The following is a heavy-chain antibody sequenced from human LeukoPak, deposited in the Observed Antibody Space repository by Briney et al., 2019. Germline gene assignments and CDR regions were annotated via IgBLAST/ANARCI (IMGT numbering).Heavy chain of an antibody. D-gene: IGHD6-13*01. CDR3: ARPPYSSGWYPLSS. V-gene: IGHV3-23*01. J-gene: IGHJ5*02. CDR2: ISGSGGAT. Sequence: HPGGSLRLSCAASGFTFSSYAMSWVRQSPGRGLEWVSGISGSGGATYYTDSVKGRFIISRDNSKNTLYLQINSLRAEDTAVFYCARPPYSSGWYPLSSWGQGTLVTVSS. CDR1: GFTFSSYA.